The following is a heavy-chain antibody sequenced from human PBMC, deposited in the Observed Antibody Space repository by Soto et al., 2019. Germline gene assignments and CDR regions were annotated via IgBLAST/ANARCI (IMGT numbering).Heavy chain of an antibody. CDR3: ARVYPQLYYYYYYGMDV. V-gene: IGHV4-34*01. CDR2: INHSGST. CDR1: GGSFSGYY. Sequence: SETLSLTCAVYGGSFSGYYWSWIRQPPGKGLEWIGEINHSGSTNYNPSLKSRVTISVDTSKNQFSLKLSSVIAADTAVYYCARVYPQLYYYYYYGMDVWGQGTTVTVSS. D-gene: IGHD1-1*01. J-gene: IGHJ6*02.